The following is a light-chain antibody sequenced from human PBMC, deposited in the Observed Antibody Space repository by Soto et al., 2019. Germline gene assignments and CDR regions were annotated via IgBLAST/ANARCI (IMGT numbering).Light chain of an antibody. CDR3: QQLNSYVFA. CDR1: QDVSRY. J-gene: IGKJ3*01. Sequence: DIQLTQSPSFLSASVGDRVTITCRASQDVSRYLAWYQQKPGKAPNLLIYAASTLRSGVPSRFSGSGSDTEFTLTISSLQPEDFATYYCQQLNSYVFAFGPGTKVDIK. CDR2: AAS. V-gene: IGKV1-9*01.